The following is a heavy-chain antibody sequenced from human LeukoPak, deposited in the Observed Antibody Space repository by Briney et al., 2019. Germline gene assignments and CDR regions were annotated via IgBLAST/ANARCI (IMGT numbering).Heavy chain of an antibody. J-gene: IGHJ5*02. Sequence: GGSLRLSCAASGFTFSSHSMNWVRQDPGKGLEWVSYISSSSSTIYYADSVKGRFTISRDNAKNTVYLQMNSLRAEDTAVYYCARVLSGSWDWFDPWGQGTLVTVSS. V-gene: IGHV3-48*04. D-gene: IGHD3-22*01. CDR3: ARVLSGSWDWFDP. CDR2: ISSSSSTI. CDR1: GFTFSSHS.